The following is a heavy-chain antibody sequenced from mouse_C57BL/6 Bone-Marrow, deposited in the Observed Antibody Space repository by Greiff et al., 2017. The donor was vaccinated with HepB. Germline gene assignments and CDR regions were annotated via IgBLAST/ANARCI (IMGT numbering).Heavy chain of an antibody. Sequence: QVQLKESGAELARPGASVKLSCKASGYTFTSYGISWVKQRTGQGLEWIGEIYPRSGNTYYNEKFKGKATLTAYKSSSTAYMELRSLTSEDSAVYFCARRDSSGYPYWGQGTLVTVSA. D-gene: IGHD3-2*02. CDR3: ARRDSSGYPY. V-gene: IGHV1-81*01. CDR2: IYPRSGNT. J-gene: IGHJ3*01. CDR1: GYTFTSYG.